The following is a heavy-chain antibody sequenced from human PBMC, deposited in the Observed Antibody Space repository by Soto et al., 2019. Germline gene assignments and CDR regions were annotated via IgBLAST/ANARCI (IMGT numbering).Heavy chain of an antibody. CDR1: GFTFSVYS. D-gene: IGHD1-26*01. Sequence: EVQLVESGGGLVQPGGSLRLTCAASGFTFSVYSMNWVRQAPGKGLEWVSYIMPRSSHIFYADSVKGRFTISRDNAKNSLYLQMNSLTAEDTAVYYCAIEKVGVTSIHVFDIWGQGTMVTVSS. CDR3: AIEKVGVTSIHVFDI. J-gene: IGHJ3*02. V-gene: IGHV3-48*01. CDR2: IMPRSSHI.